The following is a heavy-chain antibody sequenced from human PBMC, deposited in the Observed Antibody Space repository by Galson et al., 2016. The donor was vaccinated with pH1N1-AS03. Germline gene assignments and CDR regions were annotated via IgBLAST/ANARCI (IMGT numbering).Heavy chain of an antibody. CDR2: IIPVFGTT. V-gene: IGHV1-69*13. J-gene: IGHJ6*03. Sequence: SVKVSCKASGGSFSPYAITCVRQSPGQGLEWMGAIIPVFGTTSFAQKFQYRVTITADEPTSTAFMELSSLRAADTAVYYRAKGNYQLLNYYYYMDVWGQGTMVTVSS. CDR3: AKGNYQLLNYYYYMDV. CDR1: GGSFSPYA. D-gene: IGHD5-24*01.